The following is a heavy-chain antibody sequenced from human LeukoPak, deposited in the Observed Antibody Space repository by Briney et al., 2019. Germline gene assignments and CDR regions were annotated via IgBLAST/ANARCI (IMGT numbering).Heavy chain of an antibody. CDR3: AHSSADNYYYDSSRYFDY. V-gene: IGHV2-5*01. D-gene: IGHD3-22*01. CDR2: VYWNDDK. J-gene: IGHJ4*02. Sequence: SGPTLVNPTQTLTLTCTFSGFSLSTSVVGVGWIRQPPEKALEWLALVYWNDDKHYISSLKSRLTITKDTSKNQVVLTMTNMDTVDTGTYYCAHSSADNYYYDSSRYFDYWAQGTLVTVSS. CDR1: GFSLSTSVVG.